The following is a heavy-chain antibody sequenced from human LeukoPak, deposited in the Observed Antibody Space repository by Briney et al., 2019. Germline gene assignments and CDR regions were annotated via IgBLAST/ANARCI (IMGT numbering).Heavy chain of an antibody. J-gene: IGHJ4*02. CDR2: IWYDGSNK. CDR1: GFTFSSYG. Sequence: AGGSLRLSCAASGFTFSSYGMHWVRQAPGKGLEWVAVIWYDGSNKYYADSVKGRFTISRDNSKNTLYLQMNSLRAEDTAVYYCAKAGLRYDSSGYYGSFDYWGQGTLVTVSS. V-gene: IGHV3-33*06. D-gene: IGHD3-22*01. CDR3: AKAGLRYDSSGYYGSFDY.